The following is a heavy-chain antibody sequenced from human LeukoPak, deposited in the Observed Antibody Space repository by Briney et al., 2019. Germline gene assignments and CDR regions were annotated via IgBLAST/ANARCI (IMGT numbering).Heavy chain of an antibody. CDR1: GFTFSSYS. V-gene: IGHV3-48*01. CDR2: ISSSSSTI. J-gene: IGHJ4*02. CDR3: ARDWPSDY. Sequence: PGGSLRLSCAASGFTFSSYSMNWVRQAPGKGLEWVSYISSSSSTIYYADSVKGRFTISRDNAKNSLYLQINNLRAEDTAVYYCARDWPSDYWGQRTLVTVSS.